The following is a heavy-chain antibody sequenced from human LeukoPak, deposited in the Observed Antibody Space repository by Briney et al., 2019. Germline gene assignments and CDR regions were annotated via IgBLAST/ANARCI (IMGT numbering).Heavy chain of an antibody. V-gene: IGHV3-23*01. D-gene: IGHD3-3*01. CDR1: GFTFSSYA. CDR2: ISGSGGST. J-gene: IGHJ6*02. Sequence: PSGGSLRLSCAASGFTFSSYAMSWVRQAPGKGLEWVSAISGSGGSTYYADSVKGRFTISRDNSKNTLYLQMNSLRAEDTAVYYCAKNGVFLEWSQYYYGMDVWGQGTTVTVSS. CDR3: AKNGVFLEWSQYYYGMDV.